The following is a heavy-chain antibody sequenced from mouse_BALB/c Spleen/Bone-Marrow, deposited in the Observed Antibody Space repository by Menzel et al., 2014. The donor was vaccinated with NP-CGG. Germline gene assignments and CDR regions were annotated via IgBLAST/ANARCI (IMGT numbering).Heavy chain of an antibody. Sequence: EVKVVESGGGLVKPGGSLKLSCAASGFTFSSYAMSWVRQTPEKRLEWVATISSGGSYTYYPDSVKGRFTISRDNAKNTLYLQMSSLRSEDTAMYYCARHFITTATGAMDYWGQGTSVTVPS. CDR2: ISSGGSYT. D-gene: IGHD1-2*01. J-gene: IGHJ4*01. CDR3: ARHFITTATGAMDY. V-gene: IGHV5-9-3*01. CDR1: GFTFSSYA.